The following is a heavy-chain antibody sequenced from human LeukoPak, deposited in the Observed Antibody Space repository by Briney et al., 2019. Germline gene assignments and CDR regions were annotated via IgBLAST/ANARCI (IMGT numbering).Heavy chain of an antibody. CDR1: GFTFSSYA. Sequence: PGGSLRLSCTASGFTFSSYAMNWVRQAPGKGLEWVSGIGAGGTFTYYADSVKGRFTISRDNSKNTLYLQMNSLRAEDTAVYYCAKVRIAVAGTARYFDYWGQGTLVTVSS. J-gene: IGHJ4*02. CDR3: AKVRIAVAGTARYFDY. V-gene: IGHV3-23*01. CDR2: IGAGGTFT. D-gene: IGHD6-19*01.